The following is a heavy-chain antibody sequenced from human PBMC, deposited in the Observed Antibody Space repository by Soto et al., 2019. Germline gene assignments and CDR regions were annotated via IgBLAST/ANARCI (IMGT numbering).Heavy chain of an antibody. CDR3: ARAPDYDFWSGWGLDV. CDR2: IIPIFGTA. Sequence: QVQLVQSGAEVKKPGSSVKVSCKASGGTFSSYAISWVRQAPGQGLEWMGGIIPIFGTANYAQKFQGRVTITADKSTSTAYMELTSLRSEDTAVYYCARAPDYDFWSGWGLDVWGQGTTVTVSS. J-gene: IGHJ6*02. V-gene: IGHV1-69*06. D-gene: IGHD3-3*01. CDR1: GGTFSSYA.